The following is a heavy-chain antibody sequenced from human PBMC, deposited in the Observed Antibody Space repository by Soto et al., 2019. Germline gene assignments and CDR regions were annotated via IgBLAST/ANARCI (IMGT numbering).Heavy chain of an antibody. J-gene: IGHJ4*02. Sequence: QVQLVQSGAEVRKPGSSVKVSCQSFGGSFSSYAFSWVRQAPGQGLEWMGGLILILGTTNYAQKFKDRVTFTADESTSTAYMEVSSLESEDTAIYYCASGYFDSSGYSIDYWGQGTQVPVSS. V-gene: IGHV1-69*01. CDR2: LILILGTT. D-gene: IGHD3-22*01. CDR1: GGSFSSYA. CDR3: ASGYFDSSGYSIDY.